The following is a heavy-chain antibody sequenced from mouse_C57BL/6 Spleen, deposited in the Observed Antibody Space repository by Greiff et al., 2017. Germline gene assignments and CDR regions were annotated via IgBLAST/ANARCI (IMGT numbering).Heavy chain of an antibody. J-gene: IGHJ4*01. Sequence: VQLQQPGPGLVQPSQRLTITCTASGFSLTSYGVHWVRQSPGKGLEWLGVIWSGGSTDYNAAFISRLSISKDNSKIQVFFKMIILQADDTAIYYCASHAMDYWGQGTSVTVSS. CDR3: ASHAMDY. CDR2: IWSGGST. CDR1: GFSLTSYG. V-gene: IGHV2-2*01.